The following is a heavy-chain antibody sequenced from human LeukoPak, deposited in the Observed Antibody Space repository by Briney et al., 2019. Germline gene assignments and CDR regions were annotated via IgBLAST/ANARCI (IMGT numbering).Heavy chain of an antibody. CDR2: IIPIFGTA. CDR1: GGTFSSYA. J-gene: IGHJ6*02. D-gene: IGHD3-3*01. Sequence: SVKVSCKASGGTFSSYAISWVRQAPGQGLEWMGGIIPIFGTANYAQKFQGRVTITADESTSTAYMELSSLRSEETAVYYCASRTGQNYYDFWSGYFGMDVWGQGTTVTVSS. CDR3: ASRTGQNYYDFWSGYFGMDV. V-gene: IGHV1-69*01.